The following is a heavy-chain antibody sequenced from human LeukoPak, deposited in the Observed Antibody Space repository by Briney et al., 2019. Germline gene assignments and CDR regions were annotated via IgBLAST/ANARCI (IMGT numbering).Heavy chain of an antibody. CDR2: IYYRGNT. CDR1: GGSFRSSSYY. CDR3: ARDNGDYGFDY. D-gene: IGHD4-17*01. J-gene: IGHJ4*02. Sequence: PSETLSLTCSVSGGSFRSSSYYWGWIRQPPGKGLERIGNIYYRGNTYYSPSLKSRVTISVDASRNQFSLKLGSVTAADTGVYYCARDNGDYGFDYWGQGTLVTVSS. V-gene: IGHV4-39*01.